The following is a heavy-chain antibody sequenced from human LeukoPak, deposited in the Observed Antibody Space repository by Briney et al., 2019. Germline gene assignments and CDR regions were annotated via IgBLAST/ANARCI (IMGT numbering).Heavy chain of an antibody. Sequence: ASVKVSCKASGYTFTGYYMHWVRQAPGQGLEWMGWINPNSGGTNYAQKFQGRVTMTRDTSISTAYMELSRLRSDDTAVYYCVKEAASDIVLMVYAILDYWGQGTLVTVSS. J-gene: IGHJ4*02. D-gene: IGHD2-8*01. CDR1: GYTFTGYY. CDR2: INPNSGGT. CDR3: VKEAASDIVLMVYAILDY. V-gene: IGHV1-2*02.